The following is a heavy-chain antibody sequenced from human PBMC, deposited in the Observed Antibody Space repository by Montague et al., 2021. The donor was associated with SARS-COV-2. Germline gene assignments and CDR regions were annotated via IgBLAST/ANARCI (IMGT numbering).Heavy chain of an antibody. CDR1: GGSISSFY. D-gene: IGHD2-15*01. V-gene: IGHV4-59*08. CDR3: AIPDSATLPSVY. Sequence: SETLSLTCNDSGGSISSFYWSWFRQSPGKGLEWIGYISYSGSTNYNPSLTIRVTMSVDTSKNQFSLKVNSVTAADTAVYYCAIPDSATLPSVYWGQGALVTVSS. J-gene: IGHJ4*02. CDR2: ISYSGST.